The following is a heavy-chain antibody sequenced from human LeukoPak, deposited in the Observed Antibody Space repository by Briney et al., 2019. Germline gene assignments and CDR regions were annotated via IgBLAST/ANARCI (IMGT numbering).Heavy chain of an antibody. CDR1: GYTFTSYG. V-gene: IGHV1-18*01. J-gene: IGHJ4*02. Sequence: ASVKVSCKASGYTFTSYGISWVRQAPGQGLEWMGWISAYNGNTNYAQKLQGRVTMTTDTSTSTAYMELRSLRSDDTAVYHCVTNYDILTGYPYWGQGTLVTVSS. CDR3: VTNYDILTGYPY. CDR2: ISAYNGNT. D-gene: IGHD3-9*01.